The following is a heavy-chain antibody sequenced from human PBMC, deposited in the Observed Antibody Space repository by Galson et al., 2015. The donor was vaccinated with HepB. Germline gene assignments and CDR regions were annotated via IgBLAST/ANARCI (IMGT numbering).Heavy chain of an antibody. CDR3: ARLPASRPLDY. J-gene: IGHJ4*02. V-gene: IGHV1-2*02. CDR1: GYTFTGYY. D-gene: IGHD2-2*01. CDR2: INPSSGGT. Sequence: SVKVSCKASGYTFTGYYIHWVRQAPGQGPEWMGWINPSSGGTHYAQKFQGRVTITRDTAINTAYMELSSLTSDDSAVYYCARLPASRPLDYWGQGTLVTVSS.